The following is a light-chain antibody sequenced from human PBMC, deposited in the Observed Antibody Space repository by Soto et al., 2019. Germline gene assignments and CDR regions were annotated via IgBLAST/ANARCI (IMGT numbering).Light chain of an antibody. CDR1: QSVSSN. V-gene: IGKV3-15*01. Sequence: EIVMTQSPATLSVSPGERATLSCRASQSVSSNLARYQQKPGQAPRLLIYGASTRATGIPARFSGSGSGTEFSLTISSLQSEDFAVYYCQQNSNWPHTFGQGTKVEIK. CDR2: GAS. J-gene: IGKJ1*01. CDR3: QQNSNWPHT.